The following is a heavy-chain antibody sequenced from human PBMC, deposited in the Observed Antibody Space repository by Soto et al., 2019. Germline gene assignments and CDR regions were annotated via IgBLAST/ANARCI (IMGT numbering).Heavy chain of an antibody. V-gene: IGHV3-23*01. CDR1: GFTFTSYA. D-gene: IGHD6-13*01. CDR3: GKLRSFNVAAGFDS. Sequence: TGGSLRLSCVASGFTFTSYAMSWVSKDQGKGLEWVSGLNGIGDSTYYADSVKGRFTISRDNSKNTLSLQMNSLRAEDTAVYYCGKLRSFNVAAGFDSWGQGTLVTVSS. J-gene: IGHJ4*02. CDR2: LNGIGDST.